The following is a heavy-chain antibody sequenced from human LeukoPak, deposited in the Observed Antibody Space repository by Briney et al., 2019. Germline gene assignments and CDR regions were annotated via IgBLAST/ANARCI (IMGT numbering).Heavy chain of an antibody. V-gene: IGHV4-59*08. CDR2: IYYSGST. D-gene: IGHD6-13*01. CDR1: GGSISSYY. Sequence: SETLSLTCTVSGGSISSYYWSWIRQPPGKGLEWIGYIYYSGSTNYNPSLKSRVTISVDTSKNQFSLKLSSVTAADPAVYYCARGYSSGWYLRDWGQGTLVTVSS. J-gene: IGHJ4*02. CDR3: ARGYSSGWYLRD.